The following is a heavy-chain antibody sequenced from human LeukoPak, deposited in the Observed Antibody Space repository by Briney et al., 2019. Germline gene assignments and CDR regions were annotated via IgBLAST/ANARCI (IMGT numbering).Heavy chain of an antibody. CDR2: IYYSGST. CDR1: GGSISSSSYY. J-gene: IGHJ4*02. V-gene: IGHV4-39*01. CDR3: ARLGRLHYYDSSGYYYGY. Sequence: KTSETLSLTCTVSGGSISSSSYYWGWIRQPPGKGLEWIGSIYYSGSTYYNPSLKSRVTISVDTSKNQFSLKLSSVTAADTAVYYCARLGRLHYYDSSGYYYGYWGQGTLVTVSS. D-gene: IGHD3-22*01.